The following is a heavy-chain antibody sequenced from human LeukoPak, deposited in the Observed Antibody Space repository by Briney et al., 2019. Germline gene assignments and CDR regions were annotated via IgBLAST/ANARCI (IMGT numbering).Heavy chain of an antibody. Sequence: PGGSLRLSCAASGFAVSSSYMTWVRQPPGKGLQWLSFIYTGGDTYYADSVKGRFTISRDDSKNTVYLQMNSLRAEDTAVYYCTRGDNFDYWGQGTLVTVSS. J-gene: IGHJ4*02. V-gene: IGHV3-53*03. CDR1: GFAVSSSY. CDR2: IYTGGDT. CDR3: TRGDNFDY.